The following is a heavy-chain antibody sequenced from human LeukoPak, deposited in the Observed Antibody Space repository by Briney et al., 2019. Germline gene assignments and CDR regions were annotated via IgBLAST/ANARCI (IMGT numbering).Heavy chain of an antibody. CDR1: GGSISSHY. Sequence: SETLSLTCTVSGGSISSHYWSWIRQPPGKGLEWIGYIYYSGSTNYNPSLKSRVTISVDTSKNQFSLKLSSVTAADTAVYYCAGDYEGAFDIWGQGTMVTVSS. V-gene: IGHV4-59*11. D-gene: IGHD5-12*01. CDR2: IYYSGST. J-gene: IGHJ3*02. CDR3: AGDYEGAFDI.